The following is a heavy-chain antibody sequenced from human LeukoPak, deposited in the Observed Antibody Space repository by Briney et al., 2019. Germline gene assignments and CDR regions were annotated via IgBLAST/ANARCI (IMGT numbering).Heavy chain of an antibody. CDR2: IYYSGST. Sequence: PSETLSLTCTVSGGSISSSSYYWGWIRQPPGTGLEWIGSIYYSGSTYYNPSLKSRVTISVDTSKNQFSLKLSSVTAADTAVHYCARDTNDYGNWFDPWGQGTLVTVSS. CDR3: ARDTNDYGNWFDP. D-gene: IGHD4-17*01. J-gene: IGHJ5*02. V-gene: IGHV4-39*07. CDR1: GGSISSSSYY.